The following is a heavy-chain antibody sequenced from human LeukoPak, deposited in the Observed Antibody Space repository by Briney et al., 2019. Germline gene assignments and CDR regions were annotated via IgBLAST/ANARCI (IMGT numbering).Heavy chain of an antibody. Sequence: ASVKVSCKVSGYSLTDLYINWVRQAPGKGFEWMGGFAPEDGERIYAQKFQGRVTMTEDTSADTAYMELSSLKSEDTAVYFCTAGVAVSRWYYFDYWGQGTLVTVSS. CDR3: TAGVAVSRWYYFDY. CDR1: GYSLTDLY. V-gene: IGHV1-24*01. CDR2: FAPEDGER. J-gene: IGHJ4*01. D-gene: IGHD6-13*01.